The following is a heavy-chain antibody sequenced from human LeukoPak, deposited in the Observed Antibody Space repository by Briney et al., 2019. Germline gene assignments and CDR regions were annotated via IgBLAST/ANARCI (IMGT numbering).Heavy chain of an antibody. J-gene: IGHJ3*02. CDR2: IYYSGST. CDR1: GGSISSGDYY. V-gene: IGHV4-30-4*02. Sequence: PSETLSLTCTVSGGSISSGDYYWSWIRQPPGKGLEWIGYIYYSGSTYYNPSLKSRVTISVDTSKNQFSLKLSSVTAADTAVYYCARSYGCSGGSCYSTPEIGSAFDIWGQGTMVTVSS. D-gene: IGHD2-15*01. CDR3: ARSYGCSGGSCYSTPEIGSAFDI.